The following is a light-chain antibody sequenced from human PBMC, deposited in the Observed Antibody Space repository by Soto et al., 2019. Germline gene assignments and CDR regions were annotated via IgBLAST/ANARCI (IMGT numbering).Light chain of an antibody. CDR3: QHFNAYPPT. CDR2: DAS. CDR1: QGISSG. Sequence: AIQLTQSPSSLSASVRDRVAFTCRASQGISSGLAWYQQKPGKAPKLLIYDASRLESGVPSRFSGTGSGTDCTLTISSLQAEDFATYHCQHFNAYPPTFGGGTKVEIK. J-gene: IGKJ4*01. V-gene: IGKV1-13*02.